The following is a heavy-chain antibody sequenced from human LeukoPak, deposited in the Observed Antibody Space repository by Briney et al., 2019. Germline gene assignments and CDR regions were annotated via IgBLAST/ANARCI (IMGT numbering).Heavy chain of an antibody. CDR3: TKGESQPKYYFDY. Sequence: GGSLRLSCAASGFTFTSAMRWVRQAPGKGLEWVSSISSSGGNTFYSDSVKGRFTISRDNSKNTLYLQMNSLSAEDTAVYYCTKGESQPKYYFDYWGQGTLVTVSS. V-gene: IGHV3-23*01. D-gene: IGHD2-2*01. CDR2: ISSSGGNT. CDR1: GFTFTSA. J-gene: IGHJ4*02.